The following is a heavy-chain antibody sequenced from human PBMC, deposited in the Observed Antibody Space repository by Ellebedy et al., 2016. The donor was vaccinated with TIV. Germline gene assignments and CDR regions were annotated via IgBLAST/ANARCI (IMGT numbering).Heavy chain of an antibody. V-gene: IGHV3-21*01. CDR2: ITGSSSYM. CDR1: GFTFSSHW. CDR3: SRGIAAVMY. Sequence: GESLKISCAASGFTFSSHWMNWVRQAPGKGLEWVSSITGSSSYMFYADSVKGRFTNSRNNAKNSLYLQFNSLIAEDTAVYYCSRGIAAVMYWGQGTLVTVSS. J-gene: IGHJ4*02. D-gene: IGHD6-13*01.